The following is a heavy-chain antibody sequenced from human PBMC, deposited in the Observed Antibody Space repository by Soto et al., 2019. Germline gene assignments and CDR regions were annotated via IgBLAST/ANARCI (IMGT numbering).Heavy chain of an antibody. Sequence: PGGSLRLSCAASGFTFSSYGMHWVRQAPGKGLEWVAVIWYDGGTTDYAAPVKGRFTISRDDSKNTLYLQMNSLKTEDTAVYYCTADLGSRGGGTYYYYYYGMDVWGQGTTVTVYS. CDR1: GFTFSSYG. V-gene: IGHV3-15*01. CDR3: TADLGSRGGGTYYYYYYGMDV. J-gene: IGHJ6*02. D-gene: IGHD3-16*01. CDR2: IWYDGGTT.